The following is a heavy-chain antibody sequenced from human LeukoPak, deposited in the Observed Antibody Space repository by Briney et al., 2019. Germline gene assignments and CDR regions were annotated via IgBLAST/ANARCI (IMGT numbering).Heavy chain of an antibody. V-gene: IGHV6-1*01. J-gene: IGHJ4*02. CDR2: AYFFSSTWSK. CDR1: GDRLSSKSAS. Sequence: PSQTHSLTCAISGDRLSSKSASWNWFRQSPSRGLEWLGRAYFFSSTWSKDYAESVKSRISISPDTSKNQVSLQLDSVTPEDTAVYYCARRQYSGYEGYFDYWGQGTPVTVSS. D-gene: IGHD5-12*01. CDR3: ARRQYSGYEGYFDY.